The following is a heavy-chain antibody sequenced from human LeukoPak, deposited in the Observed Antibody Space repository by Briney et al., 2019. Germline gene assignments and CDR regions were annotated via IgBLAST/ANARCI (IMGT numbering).Heavy chain of an antibody. CDR1: GGTFSSYA. J-gene: IGHJ4*02. CDR2: IIPIFGTA. CDR3: ARAGLEWLVPVY. Sequence: SVKVSCKASGGTFSSYAISWVRQAPGQGLEWMGGIIPIFGTANYAQKFQGRVTITADKSTSTAYMELSSLRSEDTAVYCCARAGLEWLVPVYWGQGTLVTVSS. V-gene: IGHV1-69*06. D-gene: IGHD6-19*01.